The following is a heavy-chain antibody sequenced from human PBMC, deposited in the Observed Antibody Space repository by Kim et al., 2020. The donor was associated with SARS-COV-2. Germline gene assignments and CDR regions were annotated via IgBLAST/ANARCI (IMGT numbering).Heavy chain of an antibody. CDR1: GFTVSSNY. CDR2: IYSGGST. V-gene: IGHV3-53*01. Sequence: GGSLRLSCAASGFTVSSNYMSWVRQAPGKGLEWVSVIYSGGSTYYADSVKGRFTISRDNSKNTLYLQMNSLRAEDTAVYYCARSYYDFWSGYYTLDYWGQGTLVTVSS. D-gene: IGHD3-3*01. J-gene: IGHJ4*02. CDR3: ARSYYDFWSGYYTLDY.